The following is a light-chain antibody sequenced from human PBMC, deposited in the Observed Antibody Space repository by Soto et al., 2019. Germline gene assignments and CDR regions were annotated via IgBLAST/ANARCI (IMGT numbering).Light chain of an antibody. CDR3: CSYAGGTSWV. Sequence: QSVLTQPASVSGSPGQSITISCTGTSSDVGNYNLVSWYQQHPGKAPKVMIYEGYKRPSGVSDRFSGSKSGNTASLTISGLQAEDEADYHCCSYAGGTSWVFGGGTKVTVL. J-gene: IGLJ2*01. V-gene: IGLV2-23*01. CDR2: EGY. CDR1: SSDVGNYNL.